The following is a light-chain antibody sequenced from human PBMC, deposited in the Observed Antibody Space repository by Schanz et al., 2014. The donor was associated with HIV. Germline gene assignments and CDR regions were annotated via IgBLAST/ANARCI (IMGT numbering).Light chain of an antibody. J-gene: IGLJ1*01. CDR2: EVS. V-gene: IGLV2-11*01. CDR3: CSYAGSYV. Sequence: QSALTQPASVSGSPGQSITISCTGTSSDGGGYNYLSWDQQHPGKAPKVMIYEVSKLPSGVPDRFSGSKSGNTASLTISGLQAEDEADYYCCSYAGSYVFGTGTKVTVL. CDR1: SSDGGGYNY.